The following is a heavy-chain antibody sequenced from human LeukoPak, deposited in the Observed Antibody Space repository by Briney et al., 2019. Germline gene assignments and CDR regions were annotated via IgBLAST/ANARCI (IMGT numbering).Heavy chain of an antibody. CDR3: AREVVVSDNGAFDI. J-gene: IGHJ3*02. Sequence: SETLSFTCTVSGGSISSYYWSWIRQPPGKGLEWIGYIYYSGSTNYNPSLKSRVTISVDTSKNQFSLKLSSVTAADTAVYYCAREVVVSDNGAFDIWGQGTMVTVSS. V-gene: IGHV4-59*01. CDR1: GGSISSYY. CDR2: IYYSGST. D-gene: IGHD2-15*01.